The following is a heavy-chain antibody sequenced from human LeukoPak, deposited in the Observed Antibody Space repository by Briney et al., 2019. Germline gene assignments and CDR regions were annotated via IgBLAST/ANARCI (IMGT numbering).Heavy chain of an antibody. V-gene: IGHV1-69*04. CDR3: ARDLDPYCSGGSCGFYYFDY. Sequence: GASVKVSCKASGYTFTSYGISWVRQAPGQGLEWMGRIIPILGIANYAQKFQGRVTITADKSTSTAYMELSSLRSEDTAVYYCARDLDPYCSGGSCGFYYFDYWGQGTLVTVSS. CDR1: GYTFTSYG. CDR2: IIPILGIA. D-gene: IGHD2-15*01. J-gene: IGHJ4*02.